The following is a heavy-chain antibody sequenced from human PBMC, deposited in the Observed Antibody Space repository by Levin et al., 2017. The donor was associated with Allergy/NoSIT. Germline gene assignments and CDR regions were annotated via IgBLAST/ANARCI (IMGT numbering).Heavy chain of an antibody. V-gene: IGHV4-34*01. Sequence: SQTLSLTCAVYGGSFRGYYWSWIRQPPGKGLEWIGEINHSGSTNYNPSLKSRVTISVDTSKNQFSLKLSSVTAADTAVYYCARGHGDYGYAFDIWGQGTMVTVSS. J-gene: IGHJ3*02. CDR2: INHSGST. CDR3: ARGHGDYGYAFDI. D-gene: IGHD4-17*01. CDR1: GGSFRGYY.